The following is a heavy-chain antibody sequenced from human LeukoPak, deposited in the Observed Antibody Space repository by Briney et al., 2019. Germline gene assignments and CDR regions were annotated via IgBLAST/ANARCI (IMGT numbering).Heavy chain of an antibody. CDR3: ARVRDHGYLFDY. Sequence: SETLSLTCTVSGGSMNSGSFYWRWIRQPAGKGLEWLGRIYTNGITNYHPSLRGRVTMSVDTSKNQFSLKLSSVTAADTAVYYCARVRDHGYLFDYWGQGTLVTVSS. J-gene: IGHJ4*02. D-gene: IGHD4-17*01. CDR1: GGSMNSGSFY. CDR2: IYTNGIT. V-gene: IGHV4-61*02.